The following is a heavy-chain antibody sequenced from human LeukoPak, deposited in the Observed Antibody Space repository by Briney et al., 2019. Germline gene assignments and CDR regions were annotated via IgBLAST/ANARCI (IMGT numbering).Heavy chain of an antibody. CDR1: GGSISSSNW. D-gene: IGHD3-9*01. Sequence: SETLSLTCAVSGGSISSSNWWSWVRQPPGKGQEWIGEIYHSGSTNYSPSLKSRVTISVDKSKNQFSLKLSSVTAADTAVYYCARSPHILTGENFDYWGQGTLLTVSS. CDR3: ARSPHILTGENFDY. J-gene: IGHJ4*02. V-gene: IGHV4-4*02. CDR2: IYHSGST.